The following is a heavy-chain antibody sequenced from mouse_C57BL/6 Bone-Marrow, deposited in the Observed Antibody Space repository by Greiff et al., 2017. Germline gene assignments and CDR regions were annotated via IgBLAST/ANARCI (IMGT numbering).Heavy chain of an antibody. CDR1: GYTFTGYY. V-gene: IGHV1-36*01. CDR2: VLPYSGGT. CDR3: ARMGNWYCSSYCSMDY. D-gene: IGHD1-1*01. Sequence: EVQLQQSGPVLVKPGPSVKLSCKATGYTFTGYYMHWVKQRHGKSLEWIGVVLPYSGGTSYNQKFKGKATLTVDTSSSTAYMELIRLTSEDSAVYYCARMGNWYCSSYCSMDYWCQGTSVTVSA. J-gene: IGHJ4*01.